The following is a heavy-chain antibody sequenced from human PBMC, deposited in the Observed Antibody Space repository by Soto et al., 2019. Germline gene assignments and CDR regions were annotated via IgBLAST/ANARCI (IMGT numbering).Heavy chain of an antibody. V-gene: IGHV1-58*01. CDR2: LVVGSGNT. Sequence: ASVKVSCKTSGFRFTSSAVQWVRQARGQRLEWIGWLVVGSGNTHYAQHFQERVTLTRDMSTGTAYMELSSLRSEDTAVYYCAAVPVLRFLQWLPAHFDYWGQGPLVTVSS. CDR1: GFRFTSSA. CDR3: AAVPVLRFLQWLPAHFDY. J-gene: IGHJ4*02. D-gene: IGHD3-3*01.